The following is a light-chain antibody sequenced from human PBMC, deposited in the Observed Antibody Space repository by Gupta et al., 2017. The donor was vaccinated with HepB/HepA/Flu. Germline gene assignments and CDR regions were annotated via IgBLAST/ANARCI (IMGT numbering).Light chain of an antibody. Sequence: IQMTQSPSSLSASVGDRVTITCRASQSISSYLNWYQPKPGKAPKLLIYAASSWQSGVPSRFSGSGSGTDFTLTISSLQPEDFATYYCQQSDSTPPLTFGGRTKVEIK. V-gene: IGKV1-39*01. CDR1: QSISSY. CDR2: AAS. J-gene: IGKJ4*01. CDR3: QQSDSTPPLT.